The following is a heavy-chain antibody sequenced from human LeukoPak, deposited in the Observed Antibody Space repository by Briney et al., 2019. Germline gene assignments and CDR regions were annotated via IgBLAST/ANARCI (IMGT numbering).Heavy chain of an antibody. V-gene: IGHV3-7*01. J-gene: IGHJ6*03. CDR2: IKQDGSEK. CDR1: GFTFSNYC. CDR3: AREVATAPPYYYMDV. Sequence: GGSLRISCAASGFTFSNYCLTWVRQAPGQGLELVANIKQDGSEKHYVDSVKGRFTISRDNAKNSLYLQMNSLRAEDTAVYYCAREVATAPPYYYMDVWGKGTTVTVSS. D-gene: IGHD5-12*01.